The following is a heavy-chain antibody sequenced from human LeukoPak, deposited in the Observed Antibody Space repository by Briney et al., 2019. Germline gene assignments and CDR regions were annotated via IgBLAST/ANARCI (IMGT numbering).Heavy chain of an antibody. CDR1: GGSISSGDSY. CDR2: IYYSGST. V-gene: IGHV4-30-4*08. Sequence: SQTLSLTCTVSGGSISSGDSYWSWIRQPPGKGLEWIGYIYYSGSTYYNPSLKSRVTISVDTSKNQFSLKLSSVTAADTAVYYCARGRGSYYDAFDIWGQGTMVTVSS. J-gene: IGHJ3*02. D-gene: IGHD1-26*01. CDR3: ARGRGSYYDAFDI.